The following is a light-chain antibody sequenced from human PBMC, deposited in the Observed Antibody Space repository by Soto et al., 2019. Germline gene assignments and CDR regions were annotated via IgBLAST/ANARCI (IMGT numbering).Light chain of an antibody. J-gene: IGLJ1*01. V-gene: IGLV2-14*01. CDR3: ASYGSGATYV. CDR2: EVS. Sequence: QSALTQPASVSGSPGQSITISCTGTSSDVGGYNYVSWYQLHPGKAPKLMIHEVSERPSGVSNRFSGSKSGNTASLTISGLQAEDEADYYCASYGSGATYVFGGGNKLTVL. CDR1: SSDVGGYNY.